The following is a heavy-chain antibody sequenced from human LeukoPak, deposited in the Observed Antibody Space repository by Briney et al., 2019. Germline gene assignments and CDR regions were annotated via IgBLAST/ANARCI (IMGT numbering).Heavy chain of an antibody. D-gene: IGHD3-3*01. CDR3: ARADLHNYDFWSGYYRGFDY. CDR1: GYTFTSYA. V-gene: IGHV1-2*02. J-gene: IGHJ4*02. CDR2: INPNSGGT. Sequence: ASVKVSCKASGYTFTSYAISWVRQAPGQGLEWMGWINPNSGGTNYAQKFQGRVTMTRDTSISTAYMELSRLRSDDTAVYYCARADLHNYDFWSGYYRGFDYWGQGTLVTVSS.